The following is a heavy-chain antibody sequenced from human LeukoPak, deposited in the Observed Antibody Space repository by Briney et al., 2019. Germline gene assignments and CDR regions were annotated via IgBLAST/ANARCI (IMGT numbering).Heavy chain of an antibody. CDR3: ARDRSSSYTRDWFDP. CDR1: GGSISGYY. Sequence: SETLPLTCTVSGGSISGYYWRWIRQPAGKGLEWIGRIYNSESINYNPSLKSRLTMSIDTSKNQFSLKLNPVTAADTAVYYSARDRSSSYTRDWFDPWGQGVLVTVSS. CDR2: IYNSESI. D-gene: IGHD6-13*01. J-gene: IGHJ5*02. V-gene: IGHV4-4*07.